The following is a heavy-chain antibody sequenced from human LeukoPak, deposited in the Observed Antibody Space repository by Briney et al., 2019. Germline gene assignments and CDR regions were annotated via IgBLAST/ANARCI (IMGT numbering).Heavy chain of an antibody. J-gene: IGHJ5*02. CDR1: GYTFTSYG. V-gene: IGHV1-24*01. Sequence: ASVKVSCKASGYTFTSYGISWVRQAPGKGLEWMGGFDPEDGETIYAQKFQGRVTMTEDTSTDTAYMELSSLRSEDTAVYYCARQWLDNWFDPWGQGTLVTVSS. D-gene: IGHD6-19*01. CDR2: FDPEDGET. CDR3: ARQWLDNWFDP.